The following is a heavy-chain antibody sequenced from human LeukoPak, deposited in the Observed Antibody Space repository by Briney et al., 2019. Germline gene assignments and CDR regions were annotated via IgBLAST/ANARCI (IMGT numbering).Heavy chain of an antibody. CDR3: ARGAYDILTGYYYTLDY. V-gene: IGHV4-59*08. CDR1: GGSISSYY. Sequence: PSETLSLTCTVSGGSISSYYWSWIRQPPGKGLEWIGYIYYSGSTNYKSSLKSRVTISVDTSKNQFSLKLSSVTAADTAVYYCARGAYDILTGYYYTLDYWGQGTLVTVSS. CDR2: IYYSGST. D-gene: IGHD3-9*01. J-gene: IGHJ4*02.